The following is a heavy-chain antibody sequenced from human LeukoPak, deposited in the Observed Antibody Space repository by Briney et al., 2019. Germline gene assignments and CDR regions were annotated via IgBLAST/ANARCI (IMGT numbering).Heavy chain of an antibody. CDR3: ASIDNMIVGPDDFDT. CDR1: GYTFTSYG. V-gene: IGHV1-8*02. J-gene: IGHJ3*02. D-gene: IGHD3-22*01. CDR2: MNPNSGNT. Sequence: ASVKVSCKASGYTFTSYGISWVRQAPGQGLEWMGWMNPNSGNTGYAQKFQGRVTMTRNSSISTAYMELSSLRSEDTAVYYCASIDNMIVGPDDFDTWGTGTMVTVS.